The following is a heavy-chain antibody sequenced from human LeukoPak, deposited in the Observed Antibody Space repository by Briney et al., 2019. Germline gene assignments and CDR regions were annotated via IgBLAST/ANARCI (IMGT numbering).Heavy chain of an antibody. CDR3: ASTAFGVVNYY. V-gene: IGHV4-39*01. CDR1: GGSISSYY. D-gene: IGHD3-3*01. Sequence: SETLSLTCTVSGGSISSYYWSWIRQPPGKGLEWIGSIYYSGSTYYNPSLKSRVTISVDTSKNQFSLKLSSVTAADTAVYYCASTAFGVVNYYWGQGTLVTVSS. CDR2: IYYSGST. J-gene: IGHJ4*02.